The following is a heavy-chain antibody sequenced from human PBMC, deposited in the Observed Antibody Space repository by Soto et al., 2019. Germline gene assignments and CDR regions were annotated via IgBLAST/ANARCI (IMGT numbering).Heavy chain of an antibody. D-gene: IGHD5-18*01. J-gene: IGHJ6*02. CDR3: ARDNGYSHGHGMDV. CDR1: ALILGSYT. V-gene: IGHV3-30-3*01. Sequence: LRISSIASALILGSYTIHCVRQAPGNGLEWFPLILDDGGNKYYADSVKGGFTISRDNSKNTLYLQMNSLRAEDTAVYYCARDNGYSHGHGMDVWGQGTTVTVSS. CDR2: ILDDGGNK.